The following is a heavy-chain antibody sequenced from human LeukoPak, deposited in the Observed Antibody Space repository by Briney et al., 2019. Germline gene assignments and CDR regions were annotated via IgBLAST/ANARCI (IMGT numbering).Heavy chain of an antibody. CDR3: GKSGSRDWDYFEY. D-gene: IGHD6-19*01. J-gene: IGHJ4*02. Sequence: GGSLRLSCAASGFTFSSYAMKSVRQAPGKGLELVSTISGDGGATQYVESVKARFTISRAKSKNTLFLQMNSLRAEDTAVYYCGKSGSRDWDYFEYWGQGNLVTASS. V-gene: IGHV3-23*01. CDR2: ISGDGGAT. CDR1: GFTFSSYA.